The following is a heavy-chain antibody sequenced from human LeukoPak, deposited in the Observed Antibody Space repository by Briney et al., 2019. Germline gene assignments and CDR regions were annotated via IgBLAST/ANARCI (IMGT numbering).Heavy chain of an antibody. CDR2: IWNDGSNK. CDR3: ARDFSRYSGSYVDY. D-gene: IGHD1-26*01. CDR1: GFTFSGYA. Sequence: LAGGSLRLSCAASGFTFSGYAMHWVRQAPGKGLEWVAVIWNDGSNKYYADSVKGRFTISRDNSKNTLFLQMNSLRAEDTAVYYCARDFSRYSGSYVDYWGQGTLVTVSS. V-gene: IGHV3-33*01. J-gene: IGHJ4*02.